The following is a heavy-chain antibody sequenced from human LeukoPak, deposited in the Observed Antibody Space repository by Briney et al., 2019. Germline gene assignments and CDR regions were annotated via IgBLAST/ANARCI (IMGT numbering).Heavy chain of an antibody. V-gene: IGHV4-38-2*02. Sequence: SETLSLTCTVSGYSIAHGFFWAWIRQPPGGGLEWIGSLYHSGTTYYNTSLESRISTSVDTSKNQFSLKLRLVTAADTAVYYCARYCTSTTCILRGFDYWGQGTLVTVSS. D-gene: IGHD2-2*01. CDR1: GYSIAHGFF. CDR3: ARYCTSTTCILRGFDY. CDR2: LYHSGTT. J-gene: IGHJ4*02.